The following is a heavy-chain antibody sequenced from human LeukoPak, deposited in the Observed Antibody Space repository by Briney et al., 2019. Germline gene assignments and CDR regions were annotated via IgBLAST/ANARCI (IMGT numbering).Heavy chain of an antibody. D-gene: IGHD3-9*01. CDR2: INAGNGNT. V-gene: IGHV1-3*01. Sequence: ASVKVSCKASGYTFTRYAMHWVRQAPGQRLEWMGWINAGNGNTKYSQKFQGRVTITRDTSASTAYMELSSLRSEDTAVYYCASPPPNYDILTGFEYWGQGTLVTVSS. CDR1: GYTFTRYA. J-gene: IGHJ4*02. CDR3: ASPPPNYDILTGFEY.